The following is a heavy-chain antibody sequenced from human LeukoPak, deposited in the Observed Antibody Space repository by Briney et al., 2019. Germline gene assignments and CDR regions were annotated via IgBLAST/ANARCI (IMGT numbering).Heavy chain of an antibody. Sequence: ASVKVSCKASGYTFTGYYIHWVRQAPGQGLEWMGWINPNTGDTNYAQKFQGRVTMTRDTSISTAYMELSRLRSDDTAVYYCARAPQDYYDSSEEAFDIWGQGTMVTVSS. V-gene: IGHV1-2*02. CDR3: ARAPQDYYDSSEEAFDI. CDR2: INPNTGDT. CDR1: GYTFTGYY. J-gene: IGHJ3*02. D-gene: IGHD3-22*01.